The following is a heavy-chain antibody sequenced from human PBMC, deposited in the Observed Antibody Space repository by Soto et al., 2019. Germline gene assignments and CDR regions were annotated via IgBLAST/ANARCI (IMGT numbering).Heavy chain of an antibody. CDR2: IIPIFGTA. CDR1: GGTVSSYA. J-gene: IGHJ4*02. Sequence: QVQLVQSGAEVKKPGTSVKVSCKASGGTVSSYAISWVRQAPGQGLEWMGGIIPIFGTANYAQKFQGRVTITADESTSTAYMELSSLRSEDTAVYFCASALDGYSPFDYWGKGTLVTVSS. V-gene: IGHV1-69*01. CDR3: ASALDGYSPFDY. D-gene: IGHD5-18*01.